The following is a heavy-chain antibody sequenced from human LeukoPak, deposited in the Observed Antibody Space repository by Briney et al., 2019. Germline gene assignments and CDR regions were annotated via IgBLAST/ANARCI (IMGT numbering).Heavy chain of an antibody. J-gene: IGHJ3*02. D-gene: IGHD2-2*01. V-gene: IGHV1-18*01. Sequence: ASVKVSCKASGYTFTSYGISWVRQAPGQGLEWMGWISAYNGNTNYAQKLQGRVTMTTDTSTSTAYMELRSLRSDDTAVYYCARDGEDIVVVPAAALGAFDIWGQGTMVTVSS. CDR3: ARDGEDIVVVPAAALGAFDI. CDR2: ISAYNGNT. CDR1: GYTFTSYG.